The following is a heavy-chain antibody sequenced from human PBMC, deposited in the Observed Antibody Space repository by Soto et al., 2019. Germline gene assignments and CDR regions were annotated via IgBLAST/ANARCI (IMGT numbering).Heavy chain of an antibody. D-gene: IGHD3-10*01. CDR1: GFTFSDYY. J-gene: IGHJ4*02. CDR3: ARGRYYNSGSYSRFDY. V-gene: IGHV3-11*01. CDR2: ISSSGNTI. Sequence: QVQLVESGGGLVKPGGFLSLSCAASGFTFSDYYMTWIRQAPGKGLEWVSYISSSGNTIYYAGSVKGRFTISRDNAKNSLYLQMNSLRAEDTAVYYCARGRYYNSGSYSRFDYWGQGTVVTVSS.